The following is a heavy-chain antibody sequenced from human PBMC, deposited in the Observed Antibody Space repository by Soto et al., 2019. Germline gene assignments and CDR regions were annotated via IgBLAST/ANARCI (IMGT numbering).Heavy chain of an antibody. J-gene: IGHJ4*02. CDR1: GGSISSGGYY. CDR3: ARNLVGATREHFDY. D-gene: IGHD1-26*01. Sequence: QVQLQESGPGLVKPSQTLSLTCTVSGGSISSGGYYWSWIRQHPGKGLEWIGYIYYSGSTYYNPSLQSRVTISVDTSKNQFPLKLSSVTAADTAVYYCARNLVGATREHFDYWGQGTLVTVSS. CDR2: IYYSGST. V-gene: IGHV4-31*03.